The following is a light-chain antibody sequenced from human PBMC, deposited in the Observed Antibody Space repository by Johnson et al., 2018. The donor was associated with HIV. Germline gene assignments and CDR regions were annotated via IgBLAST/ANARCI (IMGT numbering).Light chain of an antibody. CDR1: SSNIGNNY. CDR2: DNN. V-gene: IGLV1-51*01. J-gene: IGLJ1*01. CDR3: GTWDSSLNAYV. Sequence: QSVLTQPPSVSAAPGQKVTISCSGSSSNIGNNYVSWYQQLPGTAPKLLIYDNNKRPSGIPDRFSGSKSGTSATLGITGPQTGDEADYYCGTWDSSLNAYVFGAATKVAVL.